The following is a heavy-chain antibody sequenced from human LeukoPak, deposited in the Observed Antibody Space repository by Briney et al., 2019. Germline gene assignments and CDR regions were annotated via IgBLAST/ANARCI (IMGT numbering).Heavy chain of an antibody. J-gene: IGHJ4*02. CDR3: AKNRDSSDYPRDFDF. CDR2: IRHDGSYQ. CDR1: GFTFSSYG. D-gene: IGHD3-22*01. V-gene: IGHV3-30*02. Sequence: PGGSLRLSCAAFGFTFSSYGMHWVRQTPGKGLEWVAFIRHDGSYQQYADSVKGRFTVSRDNSKGMVYLQMNSLRTEDTAVYYCAKNRDSSDYPRDFDFWGQGTLVTVSS.